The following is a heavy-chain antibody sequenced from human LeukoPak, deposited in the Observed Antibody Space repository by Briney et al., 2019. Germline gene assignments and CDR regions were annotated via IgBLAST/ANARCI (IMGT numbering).Heavy chain of an antibody. V-gene: IGHV1-2*02. Sequence: ASVKVSCKASGYTFTGFFMHWVRQAPGQGLEWMGWINPNIGDAYYAQKFQGRVTMTRDRSINTDYMELSRLTPDDTAVYYCARMDLDGGDSIGFDSWGQGTLVTVSS. CDR3: ARMDLDGGDSIGFDS. J-gene: IGHJ5*01. CDR2: INPNIGDA. CDR1: GYTFTGFF. D-gene: IGHD2-21*02.